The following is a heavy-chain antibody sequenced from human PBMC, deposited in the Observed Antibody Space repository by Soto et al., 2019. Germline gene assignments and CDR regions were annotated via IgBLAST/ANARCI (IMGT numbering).Heavy chain of an antibody. CDR2: INPNSGGT. Sequence: ASVRVSCKASGSTFPNYYMHWVRQAPGQGLEWLGWINPNSGGTNYAQKFQGRVTMTRDTSISTAYMELSRLRSDDTAVYYCARGPDAFDIWGQGTMVTVSS. J-gene: IGHJ3*02. V-gene: IGHV1-2*02. CDR3: ARGPDAFDI. CDR1: GSTFPNYY.